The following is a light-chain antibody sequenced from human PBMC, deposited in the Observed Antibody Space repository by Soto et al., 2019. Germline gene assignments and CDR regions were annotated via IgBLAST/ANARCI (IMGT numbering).Light chain of an antibody. V-gene: IGKV3-20*01. CDR3: KQDSSSAGT. Sequence: EIVLTQSPGTLSLSPGERATLSCRASQSIGGSYLAWYQQKPGQAPRLLIYGASSRATGIPDRFSGSGSGTDFILPISTLEPEDFAVDYSKQDSSSAGTFGQGTKG. CDR1: QSIGGSY. CDR2: GAS. J-gene: IGKJ1*01.